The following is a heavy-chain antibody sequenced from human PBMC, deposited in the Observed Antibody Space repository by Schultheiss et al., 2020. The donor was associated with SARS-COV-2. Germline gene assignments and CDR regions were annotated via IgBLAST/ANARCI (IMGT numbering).Heavy chain of an antibody. J-gene: IGHJ4*02. CDR3: ASLHYGDYVDY. D-gene: IGHD4-17*01. CDR2: IYYSGST. V-gene: IGHV4-39*01. CDR1: GGSISSSSYY. Sequence: SETLSLTCTVSGGSISSSSYYWSWIRQPPGKGLEWIGYIYYSGSTYYNPSLKSRVTISVDTSKNQFSLKLSSVTAADTAVYYCASLHYGDYVDYWGQGTLVTVSS.